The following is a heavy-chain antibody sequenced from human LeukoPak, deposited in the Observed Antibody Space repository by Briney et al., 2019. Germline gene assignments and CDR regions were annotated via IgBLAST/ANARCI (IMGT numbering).Heavy chain of an antibody. CDR3: VRDLSGIAAL. CDR1: GFTFSSYW. J-gene: IGHJ4*02. V-gene: IGHV3-74*01. D-gene: IGHD6-13*01. Sequence: GGSLRLSCAASGFTFSSYWMHWVRQAPGKGLVWVSRINSDGSSISNADSVKGRLTISRDNAKNTLHLQMDSLRAEGTAVYYCVRDLSGIAALWGQGTLVTVSS. CDR2: INSDGSSI.